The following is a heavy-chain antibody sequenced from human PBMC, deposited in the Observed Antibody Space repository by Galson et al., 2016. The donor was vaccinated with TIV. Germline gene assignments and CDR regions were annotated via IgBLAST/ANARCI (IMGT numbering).Heavy chain of an antibody. CDR2: IDWDDDK. D-gene: IGHD6-13*01. V-gene: IGHV2-70*11. J-gene: IGHJ4*02. Sequence: PALVKPTQTLTVTCTFSGFSLSTSGMSVTWIRQPPGKALEWLARIDWDDDKYYSTSLKTRLTISKDTSKNQVVLTMTNMDLVDTATYYCARGAPGAAGGLGFWGQGTLVTVSS. CDR1: GFSLSTSGMS. CDR3: ARGAPGAAGGLGF.